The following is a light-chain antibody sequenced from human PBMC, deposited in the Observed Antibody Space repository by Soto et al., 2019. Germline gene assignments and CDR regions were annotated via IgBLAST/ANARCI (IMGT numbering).Light chain of an antibody. V-gene: IGKV3-11*01. Sequence: EIVLTQSPATLSLSPGERATLSCRASQSVSSYLAWYQQKRGQAPRLLIYDASNRATGIPARFSGSGSGTDFTLTISRLEPEDFAVYYCQQRSNWPPTFGQGTKLEI. CDR2: DAS. CDR3: QQRSNWPPT. J-gene: IGKJ2*01. CDR1: QSVSSY.